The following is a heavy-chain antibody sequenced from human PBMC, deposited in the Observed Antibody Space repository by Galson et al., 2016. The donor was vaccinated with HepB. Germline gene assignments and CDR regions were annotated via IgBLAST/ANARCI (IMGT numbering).Heavy chain of an antibody. CDR3: ARSADLSLDY. CDR1: GYSFSTYW. J-gene: IGHJ4*02. CDR2: IFPADSDT. V-gene: IGHV5-51*01. Sequence: QSGAEVKKPGESLKISCKGSGYSFSTYWIAWVRQMPGRGLEWMGIIFPADSDTPYSPSFQDQVTISVDKSISTAYLQWNSLKASDTAIYYCARSADLSLDYWGQGTLVTVSS.